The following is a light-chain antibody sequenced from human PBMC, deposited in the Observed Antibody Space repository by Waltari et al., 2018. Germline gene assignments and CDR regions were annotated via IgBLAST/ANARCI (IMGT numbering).Light chain of an antibody. V-gene: IGLV8-61*01. J-gene: IGLJ3*02. CDR1: SGSVSTTSY. CDR3: VLYMGSGIRV. Sequence: QTVVTQEPSFSVSPGGTVTLPCGLSSGSVSTTSYPSWYQQTPGQAPRTLIFSTNIRSSGVPDRFSGSILGNKAALTITGAQADDESDYYCVLYMGSGIRVFGGGTKLTVL. CDR2: STN.